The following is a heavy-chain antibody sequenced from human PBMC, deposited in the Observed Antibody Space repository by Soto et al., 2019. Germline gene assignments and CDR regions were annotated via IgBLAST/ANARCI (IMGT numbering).Heavy chain of an antibody. J-gene: IGHJ4*02. Sequence: GGSLRLSCAASGFTFTRYSMNWVRQAPGKGLEWVSSISSTTNYIYYADSMKGRFTVSRDNAKNSVCLEVNSLSAEDTAVYYCARESEDLTSNFDYWGQGTLVTVSS. V-gene: IGHV3-21*01. CDR2: ISSTTNYI. CDR3: ARESEDLTSNFDY. CDR1: GFTFTRYS.